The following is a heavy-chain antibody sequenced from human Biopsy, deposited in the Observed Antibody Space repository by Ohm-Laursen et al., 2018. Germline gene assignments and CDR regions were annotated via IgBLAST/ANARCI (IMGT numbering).Heavy chain of an antibody. CDR1: GYTLTELS. CDR2: FDREERKT. V-gene: IGHV1-24*01. J-gene: IGHJ4*02. D-gene: IGHD3-10*01. Sequence: ASVKVSCKVSGYTLTELSIHWVRQTGGKGLEWMGGFDREERKTVYAEKFQGRVTMTENTSTDTVYMEVTSLRSDDTAVYYCATGPYYDTRFYYNVRPFDFWGQGTLVTVSS. CDR3: ATGPYYDTRFYYNVRPFDF.